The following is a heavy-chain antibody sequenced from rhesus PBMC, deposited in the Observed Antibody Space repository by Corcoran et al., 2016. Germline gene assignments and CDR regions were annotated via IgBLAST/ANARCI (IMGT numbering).Heavy chain of an antibody. J-gene: IGHJ4*01. CDR3: ARGVEYYYSGSYYYPFDY. CDR1: GYSISSGYG. CDR2: ISYSGST. Sequence: QLQLQESGPGLVKPSETLSLTCAVSGYSISSGYGWSWIRQPPGKGLEWIGYISYSGSTSYNPSLKSRVTSSRDTSKNQFSLKLSSVTAADTAVYYCARGVEYYYSGSYYYPFDYWGQGVLVTVSS. D-gene: IGHD3-16*01. V-gene: IGHV4-122*02.